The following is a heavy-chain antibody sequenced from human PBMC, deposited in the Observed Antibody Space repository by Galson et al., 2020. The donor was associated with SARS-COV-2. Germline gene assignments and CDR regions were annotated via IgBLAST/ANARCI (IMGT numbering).Heavy chain of an antibody. J-gene: IGHJ5*02. D-gene: IGHD2-15*01. CDR1: GGSINSSSYY. V-gene: IGHV4-39*01. Sequence: SETLSLTCAVYGGSINSSSYYWGWIRQPPGKGLEWIGSIYYSGSTYYNPSLKSRVTISVDTSKNQFSLKLSSVTAADTAVYYCARLLDCSGGSCPHNWFDPWGQGTLVTVSS. CDR3: ARLLDCSGGSCPHNWFDP. CDR2: IYYSGST.